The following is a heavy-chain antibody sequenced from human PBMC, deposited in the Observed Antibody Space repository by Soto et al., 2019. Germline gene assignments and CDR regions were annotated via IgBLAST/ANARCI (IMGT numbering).Heavy chain of an antibody. Sequence: ASVKVSCKASGYTFTSYYMHWVRQAPGQGLEWVGIINPSGGSTSYAQKFQGRVTMTRDTSTSTVYMELSSLRSEDTAVYYCARDRSIAVAGKRWFDPWGQGTLVTV. CDR1: GYTFTSYY. CDR2: INPSGGST. D-gene: IGHD6-19*01. J-gene: IGHJ5*02. CDR3: ARDRSIAVAGKRWFDP. V-gene: IGHV1-46*01.